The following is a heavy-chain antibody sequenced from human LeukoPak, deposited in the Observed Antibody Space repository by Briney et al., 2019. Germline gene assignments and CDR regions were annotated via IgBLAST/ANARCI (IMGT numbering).Heavy chain of an antibody. Sequence: TGGSLRLSCAASGFTFSSYSMNWVRQAPGKGLEWVSSISSSSSYIYYADSVKGRFTISRDNAKNSLYLQMNSLRAEDTAVYYCAVDYYDSSGLLSWGQGTLVTVSS. CDR1: GFTFSSYS. CDR3: AVDYYDSSGLLS. D-gene: IGHD3-22*01. V-gene: IGHV3-21*01. J-gene: IGHJ4*02. CDR2: ISSSSSYI.